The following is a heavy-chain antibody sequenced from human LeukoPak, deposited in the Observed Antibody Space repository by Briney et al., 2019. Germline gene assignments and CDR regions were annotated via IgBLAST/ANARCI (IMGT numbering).Heavy chain of an antibody. V-gene: IGHV3-48*03. CDR1: GFTFSSYE. CDR3: AKDIMDYYDSSGYSYDY. CDR2: ISSSGSTI. Sequence: GGSLRLSCAASGFTFSSYEMNWVRQAPGKGLEWVSYISSSGSTIYYADSVKGRFTISRDNAKNSLYLQLNSLRAEDTAVFYCAKDIMDYYDSSGYSYDYWGQGTLVTVSS. J-gene: IGHJ4*02. D-gene: IGHD3-22*01.